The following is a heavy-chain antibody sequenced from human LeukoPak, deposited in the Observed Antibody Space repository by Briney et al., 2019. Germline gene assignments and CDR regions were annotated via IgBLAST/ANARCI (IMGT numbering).Heavy chain of an antibody. CDR1: GFTFSTYS. CDR2: ISSSSTTI. D-gene: IGHD6-19*01. CDR3: ARDGRPYSSGWTDFAY. V-gene: IGHV3-48*01. Sequence: GGSLRLSCAASGFTFSTYSMNWVRQAPGKGLEWVSYISSSSTTIYYADSVKGRFTISRDNAKNSLYLQMNSLRTEDTAVYYCARDGRPYSSGWTDFAYWGQGTLVTVSS. J-gene: IGHJ4*02.